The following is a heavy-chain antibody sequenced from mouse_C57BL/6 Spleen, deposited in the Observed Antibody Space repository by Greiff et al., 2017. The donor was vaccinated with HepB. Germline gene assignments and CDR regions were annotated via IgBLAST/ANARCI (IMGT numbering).Heavy chain of an antibody. CDR3: ASTTVVAGGYAMDY. CDR1: GFSLTSYG. CDR2: IWSGGST. D-gene: IGHD1-1*01. J-gene: IGHJ4*01. V-gene: IGHV2-2*01. Sequence: QVQLKQSGPGLVQPSQSLSITCTVSGFSLTSYGVHWVRQSPGKGLEWLGVIWSGGSTDYNAAFISRLSISKDNSKSQVFFKMNSLQADDTAIYYCASTTVVAGGYAMDYWGQGTSVTVSS.